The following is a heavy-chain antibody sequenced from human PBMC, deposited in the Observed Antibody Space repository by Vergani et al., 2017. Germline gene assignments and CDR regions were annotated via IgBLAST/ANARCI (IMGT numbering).Heavy chain of an antibody. Sequence: QVQRVQSGAEGKKPDSSVTVSCQASVGPYSSYAISWVRQAPGPGLEWMGGIIPIFGTANYAQKVQGRVTITADESTSTAYMELRSLRSEYTAVYYCARVGWNYDGDDWSEGTLVTVSS. CDR3: ARVGWNYDGDD. V-gene: IGHV1-69*01. D-gene: IGHD1-7*01. CDR2: IIPIFGTA. CDR1: VGPYSSYA. J-gene: IGHJ4*02.